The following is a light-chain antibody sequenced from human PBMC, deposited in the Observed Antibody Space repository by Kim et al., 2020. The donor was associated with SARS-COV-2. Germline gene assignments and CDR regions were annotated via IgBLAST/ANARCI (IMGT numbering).Light chain of an antibody. CDR3: QQYNNWPLT. CDR1: QSVGSN. CDR2: GAS. J-gene: IGKJ4*01. V-gene: IGKV3-15*01. Sequence: EIVMTQSPAPLSVSPGERATLSCRASQSVGSNLAWYQQKPGQAPRLLIYGASTRATAIPARFSVSGSGTEFTLTISSLQSEDFAVYYCQQYNNWPLTFGGGTKVDIK.